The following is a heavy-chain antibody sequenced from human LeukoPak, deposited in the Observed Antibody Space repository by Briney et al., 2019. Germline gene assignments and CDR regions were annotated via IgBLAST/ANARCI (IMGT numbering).Heavy chain of an antibody. CDR2: IWYDDREK. J-gene: IGHJ1*01. D-gene: IGHD1-26*01. Sequence: GGSLRLSCTASGFTFSNYDMHWVRQAPGEGLEWVAFIWYDDREKKYADSVKGRFTISRDNSKDTVYLQMNSLRAEDTAVYYCAKEARDVGALGEFFRHWGQGTLVIVSS. V-gene: IGHV3-30*02. CDR3: AKEARDVGALGEFFRH. CDR1: GFTFSNYD.